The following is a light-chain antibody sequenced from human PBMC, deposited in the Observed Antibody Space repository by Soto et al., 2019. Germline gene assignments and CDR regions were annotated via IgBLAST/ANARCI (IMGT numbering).Light chain of an antibody. J-gene: IGLJ3*02. CDR1: SSNIGSHY. CDR3: AVWDDSLTGWV. V-gene: IGLV1-47*01. Sequence: QSVLTQPPSASGTPGQSLTISCSGSSSNIGSHYVSWYQHLPGTAPKFLMYRKGQRPSGVPDRFSGSKSGTSASLAISGLRSEDEADYYCAVWDDSLTGWVFGGGTKLTVL. CDR2: RKG.